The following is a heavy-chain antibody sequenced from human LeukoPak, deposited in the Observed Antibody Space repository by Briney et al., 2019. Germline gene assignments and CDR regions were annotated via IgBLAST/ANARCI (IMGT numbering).Heavy chain of an antibody. V-gene: IGHV3-23*01. Sequence: PGGSLRLSCAASGFTFSSYAMSWVRQAPGKGLEWVSATSGSGGSTYYADSVKGRFTISRDNSKNTLYLQMNSLRAEDTAVYYCAKMTTIENDFDYWGQGTLVTVSS. CDR1: GFTFSSYA. D-gene: IGHD5-24*01. CDR2: TSGSGGST. J-gene: IGHJ4*02. CDR3: AKMTTIENDFDY.